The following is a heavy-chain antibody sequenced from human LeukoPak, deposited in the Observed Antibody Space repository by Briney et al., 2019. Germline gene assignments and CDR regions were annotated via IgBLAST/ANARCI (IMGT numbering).Heavy chain of an antibody. Sequence: ASVRVAYKTSGYTLTSYGITWVRQAPGQGLEWMGWISGYNGHTDYAQNLQGRVTMTIDTSTSTAYMELTRLRSDDTAVYYCARKIAGVWLDPWGQGTLVTVSS. CDR3: ARKIAGVWLDP. D-gene: IGHD6-13*01. J-gene: IGHJ5*02. CDR2: ISGYNGHT. V-gene: IGHV1-18*01. CDR1: GYTLTSYG.